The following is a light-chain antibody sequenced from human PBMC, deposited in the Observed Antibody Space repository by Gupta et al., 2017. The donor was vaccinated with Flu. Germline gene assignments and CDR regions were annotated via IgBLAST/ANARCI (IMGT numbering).Light chain of an antibody. Sequence: VTLGQRASMAWRCSQSVVYSVVNIYLNWFQQRPGQSPRRLIYKVSNRDSGVPDRFSGSGSETDFTLKISSVEPEDVGIYYCRQSEPWPRTFGQGTKVEIK. CDR2: KVS. CDR3: RQSEPWPRT. V-gene: IGKV2-30*01. J-gene: IGKJ1*01. CDR1: QSVVYSVVNIY.